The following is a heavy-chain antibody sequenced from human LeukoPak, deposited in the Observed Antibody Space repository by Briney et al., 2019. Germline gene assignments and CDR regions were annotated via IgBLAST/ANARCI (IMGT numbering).Heavy chain of an antibody. CDR2: INHSGST. CDR1: GGSFSGYY. D-gene: IGHD5-24*01. CDR3: ARGRRDGYNYRYFDL. Sequence: SETLSLTCAVYGGSFSGYYWSWIRQPPGKGLEWIGEINHSGSTNYNPSLKSRVTISVDTSKNQFSLKLSSVTAADTAVYYCARGRRDGYNYRYFDLWGRGTLVTVSS. V-gene: IGHV4-34*01. J-gene: IGHJ2*01.